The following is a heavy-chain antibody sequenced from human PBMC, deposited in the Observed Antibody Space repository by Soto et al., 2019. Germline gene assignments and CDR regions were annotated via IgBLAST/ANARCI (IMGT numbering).Heavy chain of an antibody. CDR3: ARTDRDFYGLDV. V-gene: IGHV3-13*05. Sequence: EVQLVESGGGLVQPGGSLRLSCEASGFTFRNYDMHWVRRGTGKGLEWVSGISAAGDPDYTDSVEGRITISRENVQNSFFLQMNSLRVGDTAVYYCARTDRDFYGLDVWGQGTTVIVSS. CDR2: ISAAGDP. J-gene: IGHJ6*02. CDR1: GFTFRNYD.